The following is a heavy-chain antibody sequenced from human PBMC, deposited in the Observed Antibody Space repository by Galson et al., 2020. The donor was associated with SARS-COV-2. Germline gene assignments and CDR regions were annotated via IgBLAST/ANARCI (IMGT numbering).Heavy chain of an antibody. CDR1: GFAFSSYW. J-gene: IGHJ6*02. V-gene: IGHV3-7*01. Sequence: GESLKISCAASGFAFSSYWMTWVRRAPGRGLEWVANIRQDGNEKQYLDSVEGRFTISRDNAKTSLFLEMNSLRAEDTAVYYCAKDLLRPSSYGMDVWGQGTTVTAFS. CDR3: AKDLLRPSSYGMDV. CDR2: IRQDGNEK.